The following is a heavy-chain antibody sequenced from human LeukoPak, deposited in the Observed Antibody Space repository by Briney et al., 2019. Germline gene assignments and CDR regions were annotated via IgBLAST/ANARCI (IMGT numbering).Heavy chain of an antibody. CDR1: GYTFTSYA. V-gene: IGHV7-4-1*02. CDR3: ALFLAGYDPSSMDDWFDT. J-gene: IGHJ5*02. Sequence: ASVKVSRKASGYTFTSYAMNWVRQAPGQGLEWMGWINTNTGNPTYALGFTGRFVFSLDTSVTTAYLQISSLKAEDTAVYYCALFLAGYDPSSMDDWFDTWGQGTLVTVSS. CDR2: INTNTGNP. D-gene: IGHD5-12*01.